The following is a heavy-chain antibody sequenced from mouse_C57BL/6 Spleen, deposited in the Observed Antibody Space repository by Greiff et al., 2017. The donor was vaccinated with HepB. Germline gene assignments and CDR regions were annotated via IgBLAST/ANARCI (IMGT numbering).Heavy chain of an antibody. D-gene: IGHD1-1*01. CDR2: IYPGDGDT. Sequence: VQGVESGAELVKPGASVKISCKASGYAFSSYWMNWVKQRPGKGLEWIGQIYPGDGDTNYNGKFKDKATLTADKSSSTAYMQLSSLTSEDSAVYFCARERITTVVAYYFDYWGQGTTLTVSS. CDR1: GYAFSSYW. V-gene: IGHV1-80*01. J-gene: IGHJ2*01. CDR3: ARERITTVVAYYFDY.